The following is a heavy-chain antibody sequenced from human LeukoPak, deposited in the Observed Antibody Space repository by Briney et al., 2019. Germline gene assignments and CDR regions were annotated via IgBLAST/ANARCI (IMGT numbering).Heavy chain of an antibody. CDR3: ARDLIYGSGGFDY. CDR1: GGSISSGSYY. Sequence: SETLSLTCTVSGGSISSGSYYWSWIRQPAGKGLEWIGRIYTSGSTNYNPSLKSRVTISVDTSKNQFSLKLSSVTAADTAVYYCARDLIYGSGGFDYWGQGTLVTVSS. J-gene: IGHJ4*02. D-gene: IGHD3-10*01. CDR2: IYTSGST. V-gene: IGHV4-61*02.